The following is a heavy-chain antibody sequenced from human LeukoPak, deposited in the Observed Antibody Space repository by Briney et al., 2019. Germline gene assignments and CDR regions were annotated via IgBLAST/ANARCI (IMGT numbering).Heavy chain of an antibody. D-gene: IGHD3-22*01. V-gene: IGHV4-39*01. CDR3: ARHPTRYYYDSSGYLH. J-gene: IGHJ4*02. Sequence: SETLSLTCTVCGGSISISSYYWGWIRQPPGKGLEWIGSIYYSGSTYYNPSLKSRVTISVDTSKNQFSLKLSSVTAADTAVYYCARHPTRYYYDSSGYLHWGQGTLVTVSS. CDR1: GGSISISSYY. CDR2: IYYSGST.